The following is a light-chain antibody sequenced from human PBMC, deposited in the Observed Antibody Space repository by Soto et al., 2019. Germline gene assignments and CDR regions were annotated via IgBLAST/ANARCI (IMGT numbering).Light chain of an antibody. CDR1: QSVAGN. Sequence: EIVMTQSPATLSVSPWETATLSCRASQSVAGNLAWYQQKPGQAPRLLIYDASNRATGIPARISGSGSGTEFTLTISSLQSEDFAVYYCQQFRNWPWTFGQGTKVDIK. J-gene: IGKJ1*01. V-gene: IGKV3D-15*01. CDR2: DAS. CDR3: QQFRNWPWT.